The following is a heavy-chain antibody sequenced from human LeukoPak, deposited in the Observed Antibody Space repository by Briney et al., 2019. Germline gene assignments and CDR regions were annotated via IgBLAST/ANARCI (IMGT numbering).Heavy chain of an antibody. J-gene: IGHJ4*02. D-gene: IGHD5-18*01. CDR1: GYTFTRFY. CDR3: ARGGTATVADY. Sequence: ASVKVSCKASGYTFTRFYMHWVRQAPGQGLDWMGIINPSGDSTTYAHKFQGRVTMTRDTSTSTVYMELSSLRSEDTAVYYCARGGTATVADYWGQGTLVTVSS. V-gene: IGHV1-46*01. CDR2: INPSGDST.